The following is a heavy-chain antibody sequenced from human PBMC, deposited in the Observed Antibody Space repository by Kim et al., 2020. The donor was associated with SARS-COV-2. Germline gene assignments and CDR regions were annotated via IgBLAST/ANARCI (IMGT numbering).Heavy chain of an antibody. D-gene: IGHD2-15*01. J-gene: IGHJ5*02. V-gene: IGHV4-34*01. CDR3: ARGRGYLHSNWFDP. Sequence: TPSLKSRVTISVDTSKNQFSLKLSSVTAADTAVYYCARGRGYLHSNWFDPWGQGTLVTVSS.